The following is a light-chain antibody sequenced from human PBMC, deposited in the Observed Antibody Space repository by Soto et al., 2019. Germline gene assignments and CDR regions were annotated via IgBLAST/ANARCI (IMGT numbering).Light chain of an antibody. V-gene: IGLV2-8*01. CDR3: SSYAGSNTYV. Sequence: QSALTQPPSASGSPGQSVTISCTGTSSDVGGYNYVSWYQQHPGKAPKLLIYVVTKRPSGVPDRFSGSKSGNTASLTVSGLPAEDEADYFCSSYAGSNTYVFGTGTQLTVL. CDR1: SSDVGGYNY. J-gene: IGLJ7*01. CDR2: VVT.